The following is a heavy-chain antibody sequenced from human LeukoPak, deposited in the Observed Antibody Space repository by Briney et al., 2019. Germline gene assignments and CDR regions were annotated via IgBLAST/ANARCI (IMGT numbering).Heavy chain of an antibody. J-gene: IGHJ6*03. Sequence: SETLSLTCTVSGGSISSYYWSWIRQPAGKGLEWIGRIYISGSGSTNYNPSLKSRFTMSVDTSKNQFSLKLSSVTAADTAVYYCARDKRVAVAGTYIYYYYMDVWGNGTTVTISS. CDR3: ARDKRVAVAGTYIYYYYMDV. D-gene: IGHD6-19*01. CDR2: IYISGSGST. CDR1: GGSISSYY. V-gene: IGHV4-4*07.